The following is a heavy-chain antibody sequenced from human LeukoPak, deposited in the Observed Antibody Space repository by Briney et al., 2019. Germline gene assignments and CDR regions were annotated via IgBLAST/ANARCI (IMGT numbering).Heavy chain of an antibody. CDR3: AKAPPPIMAVVTRRPASILPPDWFDP. J-gene: IGHJ5*02. V-gene: IGHV1-69*13. CDR2: IIPIFGTA. D-gene: IGHD4-23*01. Sequence: ASVKVSCKASGGTFSSYAISWVRQAPGQGLEWMGGIIPIFGTANYAQKFQGRVTITADESTSTAYMELSSLRSEDTAVYYCAKAPPPIMAVVTRRPASILPPDWFDPWGQGTLVTVSS. CDR1: GGTFSSYA.